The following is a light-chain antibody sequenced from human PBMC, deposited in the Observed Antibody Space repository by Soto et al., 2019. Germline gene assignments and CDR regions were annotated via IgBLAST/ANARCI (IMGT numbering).Light chain of an antibody. CDR2: DTN. J-gene: IGLJ2*01. CDR1: SSNIGNNY. Sequence: QSVLTQPPSVSAAPGQKVTISCSGSSSNIGNNYVSWYQQFPGTVPKLLVSDTNDRPSGIPDRFSPSRSGTSATLGITGLQTGDEADYYCAVWDISLSGVLFGGGTKLTVL. CDR3: AVWDISLSGVL. V-gene: IGLV1-51*01.